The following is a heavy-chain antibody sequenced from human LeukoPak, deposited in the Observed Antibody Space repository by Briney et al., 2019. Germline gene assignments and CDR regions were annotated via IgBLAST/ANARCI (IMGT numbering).Heavy chain of an antibody. D-gene: IGHD2-2*01. CDR2: IYPGDSAT. CDR1: GYSFTCYW. Sequence: LGESLNISCKGSGYSFTCYWIGWVRQLPGRRLEWMGIIYPGDSATRYSPSFQGQVTITANKSISTAYLQWSSLKASDTSVYDRVIHDIVVVPAATYYYYYYMDVWGKGTTVTVSS. V-gene: IGHV5-51*01. J-gene: IGHJ6*03. CDR3: VIHDIVVVPAATYYYYYYMDV.